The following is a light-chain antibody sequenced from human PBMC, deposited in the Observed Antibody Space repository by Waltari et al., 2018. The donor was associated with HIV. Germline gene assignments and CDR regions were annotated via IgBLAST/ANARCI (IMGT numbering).Light chain of an antibody. V-gene: IGLV2-11*01. CDR1: SSDVGSYNY. CDR3: CSYAGTYTFVV. Sequence: QSALTQPRSLSGSPGQSVTISCTGTSSDVGSYNYVSWYQHHPGKAPNLILYDVSERPPRGPGRLSGSKSGNTASLTISGLQAEDEADFYCCSYAGTYTFVVFGGGTKLTVL. CDR2: DVS. J-gene: IGLJ2*01.